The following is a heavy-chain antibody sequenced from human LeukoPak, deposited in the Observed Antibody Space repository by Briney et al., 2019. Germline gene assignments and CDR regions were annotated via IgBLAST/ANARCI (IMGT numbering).Heavy chain of an antibody. Sequence: ASVKVSCKASGYTFTSYDINWVRQATRQGLEWMGWMNPNSGNTGYAQKFQGRVTMTRNTSISTAYMELSSLRSEDTAVYYCARGAIVVVTGPTAEYYYYGMDVWGQGTTVTVSS. J-gene: IGHJ6*02. CDR1: GYTFTSYD. CDR2: MNPNSGNT. CDR3: ARGAIVVVTGPTAEYYYYGMDV. V-gene: IGHV1-8*01. D-gene: IGHD3-22*01.